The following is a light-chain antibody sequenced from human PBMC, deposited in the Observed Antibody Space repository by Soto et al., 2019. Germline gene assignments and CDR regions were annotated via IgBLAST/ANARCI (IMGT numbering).Light chain of an antibody. V-gene: IGLV2-8*01. Sequence: QSVLTQPASVSGSPGQSITISCTGTGSDISAYNYVSWYQQHPGKAPKLMIYEVSKRPSGVPDRFSGSKSGNTASLTVSGLQAEDEADYYCSSYAGSNNYVFGTGTKVTVL. CDR3: SSYAGSNNYV. J-gene: IGLJ1*01. CDR1: GSDISAYNY. CDR2: EVS.